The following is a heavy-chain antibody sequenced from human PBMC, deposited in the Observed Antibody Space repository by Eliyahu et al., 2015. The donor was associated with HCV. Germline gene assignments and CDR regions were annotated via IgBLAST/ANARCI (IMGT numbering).Heavy chain of an antibody. Sequence: SCAASGFTFSSYAMSWVRQAPGKGLEWVSAISGSGGSTYYADSVKGRFTISRDNSKNTLYLQMNSLRAEDTAVYYCAKTSPFVGATTGAFDIWGQGTMVTVSS. CDR2: ISGSGGST. CDR3: AKTSPFVGATTGAFDI. CDR1: GFTFSSYA. D-gene: IGHD1-26*01. V-gene: IGHV3-23*01. J-gene: IGHJ3*02.